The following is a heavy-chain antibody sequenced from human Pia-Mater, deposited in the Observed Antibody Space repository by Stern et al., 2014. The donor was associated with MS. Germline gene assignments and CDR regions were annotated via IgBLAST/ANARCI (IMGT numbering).Heavy chain of an antibody. D-gene: IGHD1-26*01. J-gene: IGHJ3*02. CDR1: GGFLSGHY. CDR2: VSPRGGT. Sequence: QVQLGQWGAGLLKPSETLSLSCAVYGGFLSGHYWNWIRQSPGKGLEWIGEVSPRGGTNYNPSLKSRVNISVDTAKSQFSLRLNSETAADTAVYHCVREHWENRGGLDMWSQGTMVTVSS. CDR3: VREHWENRGGLDM. V-gene: IGHV4-34*01.